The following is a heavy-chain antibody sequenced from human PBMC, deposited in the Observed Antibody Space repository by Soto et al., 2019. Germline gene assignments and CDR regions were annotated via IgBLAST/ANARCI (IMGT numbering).Heavy chain of an antibody. CDR3: AREIVTTREYYFDS. CDR1: GFTFRSYW. J-gene: IGHJ4*02. CDR2: INRDGSST. Sequence: GGSLRLSCAASGFTFRSYWMHWVRQAPGKGLVWVSRINRDGSSTSYADSVKGRVTISRDTAKNTLYLQMNSLRAEDTAVYYCAREIVTTREYYFDSWGQGTLVTVSS. D-gene: IGHD3-22*01. V-gene: IGHV3-74*01.